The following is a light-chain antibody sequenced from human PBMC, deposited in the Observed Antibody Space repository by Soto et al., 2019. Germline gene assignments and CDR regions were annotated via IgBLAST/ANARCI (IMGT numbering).Light chain of an antibody. CDR3: LCFDGSLNSGV. CDR1: SFNIGGGYT. Sequence: QSVLTQPPSVSGAPGQRVTISCTGSSFNIGGGYTVHWYQQFPGTAPKVLIYDDIRRPSGVADRFSGSKSATSASLAITGRQPEDEAGYYCLCFDGSLNSGVFGGGTKLTVL. CDR2: DDI. J-gene: IGLJ3*02. V-gene: IGLV1-40*01.